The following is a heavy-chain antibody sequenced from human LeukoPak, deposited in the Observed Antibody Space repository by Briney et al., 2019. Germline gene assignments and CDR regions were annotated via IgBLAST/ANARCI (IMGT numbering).Heavy chain of an antibody. CDR2: ISSTSNYI. D-gene: IGHD6-6*01. J-gene: IGHJ5*02. CDR3: VKASSSSPQYNWFDA. Sequence: GGSLRLSCAASGFTFSSYSMNWVRQAPGKGLEWVSSISSTSNYIYYADSVKGRFTISRDNSKNTLYLQMNSLRAEDTALYYCVKASSSSPQYNWFDAWGQGTLVTVSS. V-gene: IGHV3-21*04. CDR1: GFTFSSYS.